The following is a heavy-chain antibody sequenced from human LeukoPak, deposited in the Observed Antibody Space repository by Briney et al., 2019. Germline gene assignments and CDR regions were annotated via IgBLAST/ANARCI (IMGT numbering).Heavy chain of an antibody. V-gene: IGHV3-48*03. Sequence: GGSLRLSCAASGFTFSSYEMNWVRQAPEKGLEWVSYISSSGSTIYYADSVKGRFTISRDNAKNSLYLLMNSLRAEDTAVYYCARGIDYGDSPDAFDIWGQGTMVTVSS. CDR2: ISSSGSTI. D-gene: IGHD4-17*01. CDR3: ARGIDYGDSPDAFDI. CDR1: GFTFSSYE. J-gene: IGHJ3*02.